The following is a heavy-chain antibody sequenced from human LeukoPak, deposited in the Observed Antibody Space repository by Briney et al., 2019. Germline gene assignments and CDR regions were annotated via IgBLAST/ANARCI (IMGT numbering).Heavy chain of an antibody. J-gene: IGHJ4*02. CDR3: ARAGARQIAAVGY. CDR1: GYTFTSYD. D-gene: IGHD6-13*01. Sequence: GASVKVSCKASGYTFTSYDINWVRQATGQGLEWMGWMNPNSGNTGYAQKFQGRVTMTRNTSISTAYMELSGLRSEDTAVYYCARAGARQIAAVGYWGQGTLVTVSS. V-gene: IGHV1-8*01. CDR2: MNPNSGNT.